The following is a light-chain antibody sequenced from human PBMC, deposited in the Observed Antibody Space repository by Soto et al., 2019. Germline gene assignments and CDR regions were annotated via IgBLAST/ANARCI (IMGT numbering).Light chain of an antibody. CDR2: KAS. Sequence: DIQMTQSPSTLSASVGDRVTITCRASQSISSWLAWYQQKPGKAPKLLIYKASTLKSGVPSRFSGSGSGTEFTLTISSLQPDDFATYYCQQIYSIPITFGQGTRLEIK. V-gene: IGKV1-5*03. J-gene: IGKJ5*01. CDR3: QQIYSIPIT. CDR1: QSISSW.